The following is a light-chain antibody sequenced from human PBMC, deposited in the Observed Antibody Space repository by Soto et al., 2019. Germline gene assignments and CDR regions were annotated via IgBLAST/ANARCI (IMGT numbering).Light chain of an antibody. Sequence: QSVLTQPPSASGTPGQRVTISCSGGSCNIGNNNVYWYQQLPGTAPKLLVYKSNQRPSGVPDRISGSKSGTSASLAISGLRSEDEADYYCSAWDDSLRSVVFGGGTKLTVL. CDR3: SAWDDSLRSVV. CDR1: SCNIGNNN. CDR2: KSN. V-gene: IGLV1-47*01. J-gene: IGLJ3*02.